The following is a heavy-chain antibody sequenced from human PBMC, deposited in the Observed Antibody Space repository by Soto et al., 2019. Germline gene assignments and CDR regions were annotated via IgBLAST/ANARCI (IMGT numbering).Heavy chain of an antibody. V-gene: IGHV3-15*01. J-gene: IGHJ4*02. CDR3: TTVVRGDRYFDY. CDR1: GFTFSNAW. D-gene: IGHD3-10*01. CDR2: IKSKTDGGTT. Sequence: EVQLVESGGGLVKPGGSLRLSCAASGFTFSNAWMSWVRQAPGKGLEWVGRIKSKTDGGTTDYAAPVKGRFTISRDDSKNTLYLQINSLKTEDTAVYYCTTVVRGDRYFDYWGQGTLVTVSS.